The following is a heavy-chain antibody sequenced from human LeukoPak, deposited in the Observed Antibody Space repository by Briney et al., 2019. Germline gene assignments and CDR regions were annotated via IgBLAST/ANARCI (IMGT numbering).Heavy chain of an antibody. V-gene: IGHV3-30*03. Sequence: GGSLRLSCAASGFRISDYGMHWVRQAPGKGLEWVAFIAYDGSNKYYADSVKGRFTISRDNSKSTMFLQMNSLRAEDTAVYYCASQDGYNLRETYYLDYWGQGTLVTVSS. CDR3: ASQDGYNLRETYYLDY. D-gene: IGHD5-24*01. J-gene: IGHJ4*02. CDR2: IAYDGSNK. CDR1: GFRISDYG.